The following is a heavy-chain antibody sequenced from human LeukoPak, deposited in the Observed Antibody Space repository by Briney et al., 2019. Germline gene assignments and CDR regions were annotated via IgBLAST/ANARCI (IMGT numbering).Heavy chain of an antibody. D-gene: IGHD3-22*01. CDR3: ARDKTYYDSSGYYHY. Sequence: ASVKVSCKASGYTFTGYYMHWVRRAPGQGLEWMGWINPNSGGTNYAQKFQGRVTMTRDTSISTAYMELSRLRSDDTAVYYCARDKTYYDSSGYYHYWGQGTLVTVSS. J-gene: IGHJ4*02. CDR2: INPNSGGT. CDR1: GYTFTGYY. V-gene: IGHV1-2*02.